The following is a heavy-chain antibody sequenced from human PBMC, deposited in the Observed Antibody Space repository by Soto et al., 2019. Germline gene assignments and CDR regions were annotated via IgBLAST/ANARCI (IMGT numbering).Heavy chain of an antibody. CDR3: AALKLGGLDAFAI. CDR1: GFTFTSSA. D-gene: IGHD7-27*01. CDR2: IVVGSGNT. V-gene: IGHV1-58*02. Sequence: SVKVSWKASGFTFTSSAMQWVRQARGQRLEWIGWIVVGSGNTNYAQKFQERVTITRDMSTSTAYMELSSLRSEDTAVYYCAALKLGGLDAFAIWGQGTMVTVSS. J-gene: IGHJ3*02.